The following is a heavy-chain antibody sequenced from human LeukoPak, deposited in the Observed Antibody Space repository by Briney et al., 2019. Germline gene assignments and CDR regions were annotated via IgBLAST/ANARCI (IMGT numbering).Heavy chain of an antibody. J-gene: IGHJ3*02. CDR3: ARGNRLYSSSWSSLPFDI. D-gene: IGHD6-13*01. V-gene: IGHV1-8*01. CDR2: TNPISGYT. CDR1: GYISTDYD. Sequence: GASVRVSCKASGYISTDYDINWVRQATGQGLEWMGWTNPISGYTGSAQKFQGRVTMTRDTSISTAYLELSSLRSDDTAVYYCARGNRLYSSSWSSLPFDIWGQGTMVTVSS.